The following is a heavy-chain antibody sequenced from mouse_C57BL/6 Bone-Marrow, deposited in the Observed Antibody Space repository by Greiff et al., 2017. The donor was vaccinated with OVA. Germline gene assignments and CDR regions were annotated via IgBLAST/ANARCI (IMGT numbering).Heavy chain of an antibody. D-gene: IGHD3-2*02. CDR3: AREGSSGYVAYY. J-gene: IGHJ2*01. CDR2: IDPSDSYT. CDR1: GYTFTSYW. Sequence: QVQLQQPGAELVMPGASVKLSCKASGYTFTSYWMHWVKQRPGQGLEWIGEIDPSDSYTNYNQKCKGKSTLTVDKSSSTAYMQLSSLTSEDSAVYYCAREGSSGYVAYYWGQGTTLTVSS. V-gene: IGHV1-69*01.